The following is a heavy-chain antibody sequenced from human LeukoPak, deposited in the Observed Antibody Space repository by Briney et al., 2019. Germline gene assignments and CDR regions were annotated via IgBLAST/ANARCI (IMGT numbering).Heavy chain of an antibody. CDR2: ISGSGGNT. CDR3: AKGHEGYSYGPRFDY. CDR1: GFPFSNYA. J-gene: IGHJ4*02. V-gene: IGHV3-23*01. D-gene: IGHD5-18*01. Sequence: GGSLRLSCAASGFPFSNYAVSWVRQAPGKGLEWVSVISGSGGNTYYADSVKGRFTISRDNSKNTLYLQMNSLRAEDTAVYYCAKGHEGYSYGPRFDYWGQGTLVTVSS.